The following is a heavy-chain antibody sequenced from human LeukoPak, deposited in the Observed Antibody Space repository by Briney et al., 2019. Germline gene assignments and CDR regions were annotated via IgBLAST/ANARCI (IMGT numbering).Heavy chain of an antibody. Sequence: ASVKVSCKASGYTFSSYGINWVRRAPGQGLEWMGWISVINSGNTRYAQNFQGRLTMTTDTPTTTAYMELRSLRSDDTAVYYCSREFPFCGADCFSGVFDIWGQGTMVTVS. J-gene: IGHJ3*02. CDR1: GYTFSSYG. V-gene: IGHV1-18*01. D-gene: IGHD2-21*02. CDR2: ISVINSGNT. CDR3: SREFPFCGADCFSGVFDI.